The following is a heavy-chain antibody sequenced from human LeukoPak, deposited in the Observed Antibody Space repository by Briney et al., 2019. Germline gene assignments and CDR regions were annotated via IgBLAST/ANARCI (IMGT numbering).Heavy chain of an antibody. V-gene: IGHV1-2*02. CDR3: AGAGDFGGVIVPSGQ. CDR2: INPSSGDT. Sequence: ASVKVSRKASGYTFTGYYIHWVRQAPGQGLEWMGWINPSSGDTNYAQTFQGRVTMTRDTSISTAYMELNGLTSDDTAVYYCAGAGDFGGVIVPSGQWGQGTLVNGSS. D-gene: IGHD3-16*02. CDR1: GYTFTGYY. J-gene: IGHJ4*02.